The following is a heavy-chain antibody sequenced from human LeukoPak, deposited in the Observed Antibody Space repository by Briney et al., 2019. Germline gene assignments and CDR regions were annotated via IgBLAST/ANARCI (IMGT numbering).Heavy chain of an antibody. CDR1: GYTFTTYG. CDR2: ISTYNGDT. CDR3: ALSPYCTTATCYYFDF. Sequence: ASVKVSCKASGYTFTTYGISWVRQAPGQGLEWMGWISTYNGDTNYAQKLQGRVTMTADTSTSTTYMELRSLRSDDTAVYYCALSPYCTTATCYYFDFWARDPGHRLL. J-gene: IGHJ4*03. D-gene: IGHD2-2*01. V-gene: IGHV1-18*01.